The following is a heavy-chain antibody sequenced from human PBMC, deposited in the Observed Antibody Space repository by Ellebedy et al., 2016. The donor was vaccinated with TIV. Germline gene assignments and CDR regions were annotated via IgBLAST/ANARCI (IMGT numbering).Heavy chain of an antibody. Sequence: AASVKVSCKASGYTFTSYGISWVRQAPGQGLEWMGWISVYNGNTNYARKLQGRVTMTTDTSTRTAYMELRGLRTDDTAVYYCARDPRGTTVVLPFDPWGQGTLVTVSS. CDR3: ARDPRGTTVVLPFDP. V-gene: IGHV1-18*01. CDR2: ISVYNGNT. D-gene: IGHD4-23*01. J-gene: IGHJ5*02. CDR1: GYTFTSYG.